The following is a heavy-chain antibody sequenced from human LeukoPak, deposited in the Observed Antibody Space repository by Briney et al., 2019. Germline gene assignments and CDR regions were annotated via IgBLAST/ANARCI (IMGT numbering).Heavy chain of an antibody. D-gene: IGHD2-2*01. CDR1: GFTFSDSW. J-gene: IGHJ6*02. CDR2: MNQDGSAK. V-gene: IGHV3-7*01. CDR3: ARELVVPGAQDDFHYFGMDV. Sequence: GGSLRLSCAASGFTFSDSWMSWVRQAPGKGLEWVANMNQDGSAKGYVDSVKGRFTISSDKSRNTVYLQMNSLRTDDTATYYCARELVVPGAQDDFHYFGMDVWGQGTAVSVFS.